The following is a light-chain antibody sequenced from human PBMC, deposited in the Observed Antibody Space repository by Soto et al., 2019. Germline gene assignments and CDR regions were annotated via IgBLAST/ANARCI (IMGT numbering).Light chain of an antibody. CDR1: QSISSN. V-gene: IGKV3-15*01. J-gene: IGKJ1*01. CDR2: GAS. CDR3: QHYET. Sequence: EIVMTQSPATLSLSPGERATLSCRASQSISSNLAWYQQKPGQAPRLLIYGASTRAPDIPARFSGSGSGTEFTLTISSLQSADFAVYYCQHYETFGQGTKVDIK.